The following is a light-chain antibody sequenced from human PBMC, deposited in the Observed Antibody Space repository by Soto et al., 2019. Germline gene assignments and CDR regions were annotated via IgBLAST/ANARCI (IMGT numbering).Light chain of an antibody. V-gene: IGLV1-47*02. Sequence: QSVLTQPPSASGTPGQRVTISCSGDTSNIGSNYVYWYQQLPGTAPKLLIYSNYLRPSGVPDRFSGSKSGTSASLAISGLRSEDEADYYCAAWDDSLSGPLFGGGTKLTLL. J-gene: IGLJ2*01. CDR2: SNY. CDR3: AAWDDSLSGPL. CDR1: TSNIGSNY.